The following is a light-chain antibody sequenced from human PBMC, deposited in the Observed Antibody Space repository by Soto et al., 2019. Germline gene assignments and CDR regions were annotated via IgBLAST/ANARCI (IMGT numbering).Light chain of an antibody. CDR3: QQYGSSPWT. J-gene: IGKJ1*01. V-gene: IGKV3-20*01. CDR1: QRVSSSY. Sequence: EIVLTQSPGTLSLSPGERDTLSCRASQRVSSSYLAWYQQKPGQAPRPLIYGAYSRAIGIPDRFSGSGSGTDFTLIIIRLDPEDFTVYYCQQYGSSPWTFGQGTKVDIK. CDR2: GAY.